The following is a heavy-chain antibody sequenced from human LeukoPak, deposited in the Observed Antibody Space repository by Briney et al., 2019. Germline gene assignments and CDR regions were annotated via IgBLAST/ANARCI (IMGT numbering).Heavy chain of an antibody. Sequence: GGSLRLSCAASGFTFSSYNMNWVRQAPGKGLEWVSHMSGSSNYIYYADSVKGRFIISRDNAKNSLYLQMNSLRAEDTAVYYCAREQDTTPDFWGQGTLVTVSS. CDR1: GFTFSSYN. CDR3: AREQDTTPDF. CDR2: MSGSSNYI. V-gene: IGHV3-21*01. J-gene: IGHJ4*02. D-gene: IGHD1-1*01.